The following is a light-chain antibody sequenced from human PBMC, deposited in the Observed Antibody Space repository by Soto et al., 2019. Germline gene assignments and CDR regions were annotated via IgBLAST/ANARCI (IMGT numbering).Light chain of an antibody. CDR2: DSS. Sequence: DIQLTQSPSFLSASVEDRVTISCRASYDISSSLAWYQQEPGKPPKLLIYDSSTLQTGVPSRFTGSGSGRKFTLTISSLQPDDFATYYCQQYNSYRTFGQGTKVEIK. V-gene: IGKV1-9*01. J-gene: IGKJ1*01. CDR1: YDISSS. CDR3: QQYNSYRT.